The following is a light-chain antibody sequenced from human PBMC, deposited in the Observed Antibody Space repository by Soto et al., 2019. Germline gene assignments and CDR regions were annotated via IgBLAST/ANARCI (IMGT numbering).Light chain of an antibody. Sequence: EIVLTQSPGTLSLSPGERATLSCRASQSVSSSYLAWYQQKPGQAPRLLIYGVSSRATGIPDRFIGSGSGRDFPLTISRLEPEDFAVYSCQQDGSPSGTFGQGTKVEIK. CDR3: QQDGSPSGT. CDR2: GVS. J-gene: IGKJ1*01. CDR1: QSVSSSY. V-gene: IGKV3-20*01.